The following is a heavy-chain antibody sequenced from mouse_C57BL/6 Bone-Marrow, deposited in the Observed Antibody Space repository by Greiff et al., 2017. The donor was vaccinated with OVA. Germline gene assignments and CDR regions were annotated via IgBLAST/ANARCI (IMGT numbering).Heavy chain of an antibody. CDR2: ISYDGSN. J-gene: IGHJ4*01. D-gene: IGHD2-4*01. CDR1: GYSITSGYY. V-gene: IGHV3-6*01. Sequence: EVKLEESGPGLVKPSQSLSLTCSVTGYSITSGYYWNWIRQFPGNKLEWMGYISYDGSNNYNPSLKNRISITRDTSKNQFFLKLNSVTTEDTATYYCARPHDYGDYAMDYWGQGTSVTVSS. CDR3: ARPHDYGDYAMDY.